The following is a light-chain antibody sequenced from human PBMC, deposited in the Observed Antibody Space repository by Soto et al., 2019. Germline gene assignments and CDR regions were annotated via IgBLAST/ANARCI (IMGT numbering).Light chain of an antibody. CDR3: AAWDDSLTGPV. Sequence: QSVLTQSPSASGTPGQRVTISCSGSDSNSGTNYVYWYQQLPGTAPKVLIYSNDRRPSGVPDRFSGSKSGTSASLAISGLRSEDEADYYCAAWDDSLTGPVFGGGTKLTVL. V-gene: IGLV1-47*01. CDR2: SND. J-gene: IGLJ2*01. CDR1: DSNSGTNY.